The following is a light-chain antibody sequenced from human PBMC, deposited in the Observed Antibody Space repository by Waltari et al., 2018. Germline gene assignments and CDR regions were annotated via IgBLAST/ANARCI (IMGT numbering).Light chain of an antibody. CDR2: GAS. CDR1: QSVDSSY. V-gene: IGKV3-20*01. Sequence: EIVLTQSPGTLSLSPGERATPSCRASQSVDSSYLAWFQQKPGQAPRLLIYGASSRATGIPDRFSGSGSGTDFTLTITRLEPEDFAVYYCQQYGTSPWAFGQGTKVEIK. CDR3: QQYGTSPWA. J-gene: IGKJ1*01.